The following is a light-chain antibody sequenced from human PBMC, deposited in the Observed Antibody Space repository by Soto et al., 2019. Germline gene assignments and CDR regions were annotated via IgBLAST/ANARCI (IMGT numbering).Light chain of an antibody. CDR1: SSDVGTHNF. J-gene: IGLJ1*01. CDR3: SSFTTTNTYV. CDR2: DVN. Sequence: QSVLTRPASVSGCPGQSIAMSCTGTSSDVGTHNFVSWYQQHPGKAPKLIIYDVNNRPSGVSDRFFGSKSGNTASLTISGLQAEDEADYYCSSFTTTNTYVFGTGTKVTVL. V-gene: IGLV2-14*03.